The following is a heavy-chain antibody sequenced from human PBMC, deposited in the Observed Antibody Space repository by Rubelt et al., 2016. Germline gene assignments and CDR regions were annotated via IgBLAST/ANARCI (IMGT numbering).Heavy chain of an antibody. Sequence: QVQLVQSGAEVKKPGASVKVSCKASGYTFTSYAMHWVRQAPGQRLQWLGWINAGNGHTKYSQKFQGRVTIARDTSASTAYMGLSSLRSEDTAVYYCARDQEYYDMLTGYLSGMDVWGQGTTVTVSS. J-gene: IGHJ6*02. CDR2: INAGNGHT. D-gene: IGHD3-9*01. CDR1: GYTFTSYA. V-gene: IGHV1-3*01. CDR3: ARDQEYYDMLTGYLSGMDV.